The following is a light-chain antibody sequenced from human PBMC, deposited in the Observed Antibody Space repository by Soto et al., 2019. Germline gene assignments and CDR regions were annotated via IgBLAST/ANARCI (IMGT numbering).Light chain of an antibody. Sequence: DIQMTQSPSSLSASVGDRVTIICRASQSISSYVYWYQQKPGKDPKLLLYASSSLQSGDPSRFSGSGSGKDFTLTISSLQPEDFATYSCQQSYGTVFTFGPGTKVDFK. CDR1: QSISSY. CDR3: QQSYGTVFT. V-gene: IGKV1-39*01. J-gene: IGKJ3*01. CDR2: ASS.